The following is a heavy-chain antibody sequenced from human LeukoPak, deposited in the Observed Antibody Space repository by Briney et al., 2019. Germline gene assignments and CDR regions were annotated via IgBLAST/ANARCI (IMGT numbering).Heavy chain of an antibody. V-gene: IGHV4-38-2*02. CDR1: GYSISSGYY. J-gene: IGHJ5*02. D-gene: IGHD3-9*01. Sequence: PGGSLRLSCTVSGYSISSGYYWGWVRQPPGKGLEWIGTVYHSGSTYYNPSLRSRVTISVETSKNQFSLKVRSMTAADTAVYYCARVPGVYYDRLTGYGSGWFDPWGQGTLVTVSS. CDR3: ARVPGVYYDRLTGYGSGWFDP. CDR2: VYHSGST.